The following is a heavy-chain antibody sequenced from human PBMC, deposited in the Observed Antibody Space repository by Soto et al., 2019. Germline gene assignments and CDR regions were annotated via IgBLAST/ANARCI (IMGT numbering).Heavy chain of an antibody. CDR3: AAARAELPYYYYYGMDV. D-gene: IGHD6-6*01. Sequence: GGSLILSCAASGFTFSSDLMHWVRQAPGKGLVWVSRINSDGSSTSYADSVKGRFTISRDNAKNTLYLQMNSLRAEDTAVYYCAAARAELPYYYYYGMDVWGQGTTVTVS. CDR2: INSDGSST. CDR1: GFTFSSDL. J-gene: IGHJ6*02. V-gene: IGHV3-74*01.